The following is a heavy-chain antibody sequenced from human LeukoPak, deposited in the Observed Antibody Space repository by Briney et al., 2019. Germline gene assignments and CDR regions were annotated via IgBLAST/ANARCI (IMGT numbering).Heavy chain of an antibody. CDR1: GFTFSSYW. J-gene: IGHJ6*02. CDR2: IKQDGSEK. CDR3: ARVQGIAARWYYCYGMDV. V-gene: IGHV3-7*01. Sequence: PGGSLRLSCAASGFTFSSYWMSWVRQAPGKGLEWVANIKQDGSEKYYVDSVKGRFTISRDNAKNSLYLQMNSLRAEDTAVYYCARVQGIAARWYYCYGMDVWGQGTTVTVSS. D-gene: IGHD6-6*01.